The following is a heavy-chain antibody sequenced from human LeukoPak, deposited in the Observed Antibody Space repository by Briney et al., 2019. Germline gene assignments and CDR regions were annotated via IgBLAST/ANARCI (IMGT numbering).Heavy chain of an antibody. J-gene: IGHJ6*03. D-gene: IGHD6-13*01. Sequence: ASVKVSCKASGYIFTSYYMHWVRQAPGQGREWMGIINPSGGSTSYAQKFQGRVTMTRDRSRSTVYMELSSLRSEDRAVDYCASGIASSCPDFYFYYMDVWGKGTTVTVSS. CDR1: GYIFTSYY. CDR3: ASGIASSCPDFYFYYMDV. CDR2: INPSGGST. V-gene: IGHV1-46*01.